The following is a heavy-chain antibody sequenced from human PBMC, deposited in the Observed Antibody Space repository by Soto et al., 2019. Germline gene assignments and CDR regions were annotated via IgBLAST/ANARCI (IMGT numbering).Heavy chain of an antibody. CDR1: GYTFTSYG. CDR2: ISAYNGNT. V-gene: IGHV1-18*01. D-gene: IGHD2-21*02. J-gene: IGHJ5*02. Sequence: ASVKVSCKASGYTFTSYGISWVRQAPGQGLEWMGWISAYNGNTNYAQKLQGRVTMTTDISTSTAYMELRSLRSDDTAVYYCASPRSGDPTNWFDPWGQGTLVTVSS. CDR3: ASPRSGDPTNWFDP.